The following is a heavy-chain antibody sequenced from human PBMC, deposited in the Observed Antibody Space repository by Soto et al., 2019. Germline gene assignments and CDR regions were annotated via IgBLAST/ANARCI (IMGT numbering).Heavy chain of an antibody. CDR2: IYWNDNK. CDR1: GFSLTTSGVA. CDR3: ARRLDPFFFDY. V-gene: IGHV2-5*01. D-gene: IGHD6-25*01. J-gene: IGHJ4*02. Sequence: SGPTLVKPTQTLTLTCTFSGFSLTTSGVAVGCIRQPPGKALEWLALIYWNDNKYYNPPLKTRLTITKDTSKNQVVFTMTNMDPADTATYYCARRLDPFFFDYWGQGTLVTVSS.